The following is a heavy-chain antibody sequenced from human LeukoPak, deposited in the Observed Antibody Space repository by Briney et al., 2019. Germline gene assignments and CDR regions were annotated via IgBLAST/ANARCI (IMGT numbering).Heavy chain of an antibody. J-gene: IGHJ4*02. D-gene: IGHD6-19*01. V-gene: IGHV3-53*01. CDR3: TKRKGWYGEGFFDY. CDR1: GFTVSSKY. CDR2: LYSGGAT. Sequence: GGSLRLSCAAYGFTVSSKYMSWVRHPAGKGLEWVSVLYSGGATFYADSVKGRFTISRDTSKNTLYLQMNDLRADDTAVYYCTKRKGWYGEGFFDYWGQGTLVTVSS.